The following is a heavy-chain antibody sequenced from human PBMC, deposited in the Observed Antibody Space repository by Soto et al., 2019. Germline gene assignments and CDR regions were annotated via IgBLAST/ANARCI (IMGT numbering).Heavy chain of an antibody. CDR1: SETFTIYD. V-gene: IGHV1-46*01. CDR3: ARSSGGVFGIIIEGYNWLAP. D-gene: IGHD3-16*02. J-gene: IGHJ5*02. Sequence: ASLNGSFKAPSETFTIYDIHLLLQSPLHGLEWMGISNPNVGSTRFAQTFQCRITMTTDTSTSTVYMELRSLRSEDTAVYYCARSSGGVFGIIIEGYNWLAPWGQGPLVNVSS. CDR2: SNPNVGST.